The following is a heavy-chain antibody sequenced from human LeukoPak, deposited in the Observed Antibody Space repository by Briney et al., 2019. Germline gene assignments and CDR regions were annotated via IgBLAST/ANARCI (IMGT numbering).Heavy chain of an antibody. V-gene: IGHV3-30-3*01. CDR3: ARGYGDYYFDY. J-gene: IGHJ4*02. D-gene: IGHD4-17*01. CDR2: ISYDGSNR. Sequence: PGGSLRLSCAASGFTFSSFALHWVRQAPGKGLEWVAVISYDGSNRYYAEFVKGRFTISRDNSENTLYLQMNSLRAEDTAVYYCARGYGDYYFDYWGQGTLVNVSS. CDR1: GFTFSSFA.